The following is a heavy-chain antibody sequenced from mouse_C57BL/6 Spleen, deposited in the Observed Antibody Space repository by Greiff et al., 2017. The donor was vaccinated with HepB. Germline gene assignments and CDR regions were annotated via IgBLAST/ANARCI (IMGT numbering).Heavy chain of an antibody. CDR2: IRNKANGYTT. CDR1: GFTFTDYY. D-gene: IGHD3-3*01. V-gene: IGHV7-3*01. J-gene: IGHJ1*03. Sequence: EVKVVESGGGLVQPGGSLSLSCAASGFTFTDYYMSWVRQPPGKALEWLGFIRNKANGYTTEYSASVTGRFTISRDNSQSILYLQMKALRAEDSATYYCARYVPQLSGYFDVWGTGTTVTVSS. CDR3: ARYVPQLSGYFDV.